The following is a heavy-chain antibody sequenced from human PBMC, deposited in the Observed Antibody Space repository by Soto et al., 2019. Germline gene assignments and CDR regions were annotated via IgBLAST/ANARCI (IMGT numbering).Heavy chain of an antibody. Sequence: VVSLRLCYTPSEGKCRDYGVSWISKAQGKGLEWVSYINNSSHHADYADSVKGRFAISRDNAKSSLYLEMRSLRVDDTAVYYCVRGGTRYYFDRSGQESWGQGVLVTVSS. CDR3: VRGGTRYYFDRSGQES. D-gene: IGHD3-22*01. J-gene: IGHJ4*02. CDR2: INNSSHHA. V-gene: IGHV3-11*06. CDR1: EGKCRDYG.